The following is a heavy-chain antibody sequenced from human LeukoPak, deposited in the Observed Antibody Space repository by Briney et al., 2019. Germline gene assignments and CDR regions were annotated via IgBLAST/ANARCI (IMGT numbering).Heavy chain of an antibody. CDR2: IYPGDSDT. CDR1: GYSLTSYW. Sequence: GESLKISCKGSGYSLTSYWIGWVRQMPGKGLEWMGIIYPGDSDTRYSPSFQGQVTISADKSISTAYLQWSSLKASDTAMYYCASYDSSGDDGFDIWGQGTMVTVSS. J-gene: IGHJ3*02. D-gene: IGHD3-22*01. V-gene: IGHV5-51*01. CDR3: ASYDSSGDDGFDI.